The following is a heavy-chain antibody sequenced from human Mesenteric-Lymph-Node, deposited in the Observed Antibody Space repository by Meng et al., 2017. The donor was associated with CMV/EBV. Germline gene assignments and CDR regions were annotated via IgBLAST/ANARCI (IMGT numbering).Heavy chain of an antibody. CDR2: IYSGGSTT. J-gene: IGHJ2*01. V-gene: IGHV3-23*03. CDR1: GFTFSSYA. CDR3: AKLARWYFDL. Sequence: LSFAASGFTFSSYAMSWVRQAPGKGLEWVSVIYSGGSTTYYSDSVKGRFTISRDDSKNTLHLQMNSLRAEDTAVYYCAKLARWYFDLWGRGTLVTVSS. D-gene: IGHD6-6*01.